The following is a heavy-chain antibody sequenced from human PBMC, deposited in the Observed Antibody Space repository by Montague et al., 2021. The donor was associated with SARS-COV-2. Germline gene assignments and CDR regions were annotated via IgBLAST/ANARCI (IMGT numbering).Heavy chain of an antibody. CDR2: LYTSGST. Sequence: SETLSLTCTVSGGSISSYYWSWIRQPAGKGLEWIGRLYTSGSTNYKPSLKSRVTISVDTSKNQFSLKLSSVTAADTAVYYCARERGPYYFDSSGYHNAFVIWGQGTMVTVSS. D-gene: IGHD3-22*01. CDR3: ARERGPYYFDSSGYHNAFVI. J-gene: IGHJ3*02. CDR1: GGSISSYY. V-gene: IGHV4-4*07.